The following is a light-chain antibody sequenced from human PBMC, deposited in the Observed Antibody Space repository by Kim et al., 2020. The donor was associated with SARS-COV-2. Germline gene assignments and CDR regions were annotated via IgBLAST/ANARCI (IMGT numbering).Light chain of an antibody. J-gene: IGLJ2*01. V-gene: IGLV3-21*03. Sequence: GKTARITCGGNNIGSKSVHWYQQRPGQAPVLVVYDDSDRPSGIPERFSGSNSGNTATLTISRVEAGDEADYYCQVWDSSSDHPGVVFGGGTQLTVL. CDR1: NIGSKS. CDR3: QVWDSSSDHPGVV. CDR2: DDS.